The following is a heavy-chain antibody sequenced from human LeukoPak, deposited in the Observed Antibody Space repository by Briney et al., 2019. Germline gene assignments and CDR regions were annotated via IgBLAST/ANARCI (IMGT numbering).Heavy chain of an antibody. Sequence: SETLSLTCTVSGDSISSYYWSWIRQPPGKGREWIGYIYYSGSTNYNPSLKSRVTISVDTSKNQFSLKLSSVTAADTAVYYCARARWLHHLRYYYGMDVWGQGTTVTVSS. D-gene: IGHD5-24*01. CDR1: GDSISSYY. V-gene: IGHV4-59*01. CDR2: IYYSGST. CDR3: ARARWLHHLRYYYGMDV. J-gene: IGHJ6*02.